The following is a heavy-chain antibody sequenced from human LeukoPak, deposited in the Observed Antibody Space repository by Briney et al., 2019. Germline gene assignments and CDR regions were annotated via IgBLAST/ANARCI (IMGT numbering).Heavy chain of an antibody. D-gene: IGHD1-7*01. J-gene: IGHJ6*03. CDR3: ARRWNYGRNYYIDV. V-gene: IGHV4-34*01. CDR2: INDNGRA. Sequence: SETLSLTCAVYGGSFSNYYWNWIRQPPGKGLEWLGEINDNGRANYNPSLMSRVTVSVDTSKNQFSLRLTSVTATDTAVYYCARRWNYGRNYYIDVWGKGATVSVSS. CDR1: GGSFSNYY.